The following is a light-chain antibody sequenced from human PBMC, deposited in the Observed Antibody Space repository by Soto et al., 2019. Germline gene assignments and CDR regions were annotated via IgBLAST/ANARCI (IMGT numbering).Light chain of an antibody. J-gene: IGLJ3*02. Sequence: QSALTQPASVSGSPGQSITISCSGTTSDIGGYNYVSWYQQHPGTAPKLMIYEVSKRHSGVPDRFSGSKSGNTASLTVSGLQAEDEADYYCSSYAGSNNWVFGGGTKLTVL. CDR1: TSDIGGYNY. CDR3: SSYAGSNNWV. V-gene: IGLV2-8*01. CDR2: EVS.